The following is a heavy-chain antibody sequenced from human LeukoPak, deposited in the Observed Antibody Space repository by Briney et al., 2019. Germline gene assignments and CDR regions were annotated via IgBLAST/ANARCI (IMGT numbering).Heavy chain of an antibody. CDR1: GVSISSNDYY. V-gene: IGHV4-39*01. CDR3: ARRTTVTIPFGY. CDR2: IYYSGST. D-gene: IGHD4-11*01. J-gene: IGHJ4*02. Sequence: SETLSLTCTVSGVSISSNDYYWGWIRQPPGKGLEWIGTIYYSGSTYYNPSLRSRVTISVGTSKIQFSLRLSSVTAADTAVYYCARRTTVTIPFGYWGQGTLVTVSS.